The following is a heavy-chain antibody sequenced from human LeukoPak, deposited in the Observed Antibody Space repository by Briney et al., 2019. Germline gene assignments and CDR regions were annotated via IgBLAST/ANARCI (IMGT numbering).Heavy chain of an antibody. D-gene: IGHD6-13*01. Sequence: GGSLRLSCAASGFTFSSYSMNWVRQAPGKGLEWVSSISSGSTYIYYGDSLRGRFTISRDNAKNSLYLQMNSLRAEDTAVYYCARRVASANDAFDIWGQGTMVTVSS. CDR3: ARRVASANDAFDI. CDR2: ISSGSTYI. CDR1: GFTFSSYS. J-gene: IGHJ3*02. V-gene: IGHV3-21*01.